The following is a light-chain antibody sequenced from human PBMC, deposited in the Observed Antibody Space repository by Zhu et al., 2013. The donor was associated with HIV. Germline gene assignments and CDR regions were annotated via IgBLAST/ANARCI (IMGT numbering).Light chain of an antibody. CDR2: AAS. Sequence: DIQMTQSPSSVSASVGDRVTITCRASQDISTWLVWYQQKPGKAPKLLIYAASSLQSGVPSRFSGSGSGTDFTLTISSLQPEDFATYFCQETRRFPIAFGQGTRLEIK. CDR3: QETRRFPIA. V-gene: IGKV1-12*01. CDR1: QDISTW. J-gene: IGKJ5*01.